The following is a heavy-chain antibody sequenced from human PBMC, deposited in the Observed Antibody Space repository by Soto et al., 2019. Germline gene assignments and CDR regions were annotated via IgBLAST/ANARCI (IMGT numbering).Heavy chain of an antibody. V-gene: IGHV3-21*01. CDR2: ISSSSSYI. CDR3: ASPTDSSGYHSDY. D-gene: IGHD3-22*01. CDR1: GFTFSSYS. J-gene: IGHJ4*02. Sequence: GGSLRLSCAASGFTFSSYSMNWVRQAPGKGLEWVSSISSSSSYIYYADSVKGRFTISRDNAKNSLYLQMNSLRAEDTAVYYCASPTDSSGYHSDYWGQGTQVTVS.